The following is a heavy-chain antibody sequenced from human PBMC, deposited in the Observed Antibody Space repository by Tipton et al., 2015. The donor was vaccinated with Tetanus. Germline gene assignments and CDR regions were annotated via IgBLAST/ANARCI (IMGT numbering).Heavy chain of an antibody. CDR2: IYYSGST. CDR3: ARGGGSPFLYQLLSGYYFDY. Sequence: TLSLTCTVSGGSISSSSYYWGWIRQPPGKGLEWIGSIYYSGSTNYNPSLKSRVTISVDTSKNQFSLKLSSVTAADTAVYYCARGGGSPFLYQLLSGYYFDYWGQGTLVTVSS. J-gene: IGHJ4*02. V-gene: IGHV4-39*07. D-gene: IGHD2-2*01. CDR1: GGSISSSSYY.